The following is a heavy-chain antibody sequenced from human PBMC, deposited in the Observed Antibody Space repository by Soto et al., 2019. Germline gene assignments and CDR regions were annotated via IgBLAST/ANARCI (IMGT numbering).Heavy chain of an antibody. J-gene: IGHJ4*02. CDR2: ISSSSSYI. CDR1: GFTFSSYS. V-gene: IGHV3-21*01. D-gene: IGHD6-13*01. Sequence: EVQLVESGGGLVKPGGSLTLSCAASGFTFSSYSMNWVRQAPGKGLEWVSSISSSSSYIYYADSVKGRFTISRDNAKNSLYLQMNSLRAEDTAVYYCARDWKAAAGGAYPYYFDYWGQGTLVTVSS. CDR3: ARDWKAAAGGAYPYYFDY.